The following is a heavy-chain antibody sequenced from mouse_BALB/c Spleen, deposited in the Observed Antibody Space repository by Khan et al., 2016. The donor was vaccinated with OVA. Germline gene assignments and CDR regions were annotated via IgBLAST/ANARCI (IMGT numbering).Heavy chain of an antibody. J-gene: IGHJ1*01. Sequence: EVQLQESGGGLVQPEGSLKLSCAASGFDFSRYWMSWVRQAPGKGLEWIGEINPDSSTINYTPSLKDKFIISRDNAKNTLYLQMSKVRSEDTALYYCGRLGYYGYFDVWGAGTTVTVSS. V-gene: IGHV4-1*02. D-gene: IGHD2-2*01. CDR2: INPDSSTI. CDR1: GFDFSRYW. CDR3: GRLGYYGYFDV.